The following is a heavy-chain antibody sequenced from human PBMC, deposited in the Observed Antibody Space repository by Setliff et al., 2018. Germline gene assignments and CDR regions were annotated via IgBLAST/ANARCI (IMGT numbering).Heavy chain of an antibody. J-gene: IGHJ3*02. D-gene: IGHD6-13*01. CDR3: AAAPAGSDVFDM. Sequence: GGSLRLSCAASGFTFSGSAMYWVRQASGKGLEWVGRIRSKSDSYATIYAASVRGRFTISRDDSKNTAYLQMNSLKTEDTAVYYCAAAPAGSDVFDMWSQGTMVTVS. CDR1: GFTFSGSA. CDR2: IRSKSDSYAT. V-gene: IGHV3-73*01.